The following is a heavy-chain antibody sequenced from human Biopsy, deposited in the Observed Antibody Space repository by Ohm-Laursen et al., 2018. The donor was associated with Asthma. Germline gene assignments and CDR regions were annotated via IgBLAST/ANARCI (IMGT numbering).Heavy chain of an antibody. Sequence: SLRLSCSATGFSFSSYSINWVRQAPGKGLEWLSYITSGSSTIYYADSVKGRFTVSRDNAKNSLYLQMNSLRAEDTAVYYCARVWQLATLDYWGQGTLVTVSS. V-gene: IGHV3-48*04. CDR2: ITSGSSTI. J-gene: IGHJ4*02. CDR3: ARVWQLATLDY. CDR1: GFSFSSYS. D-gene: IGHD6-13*01.